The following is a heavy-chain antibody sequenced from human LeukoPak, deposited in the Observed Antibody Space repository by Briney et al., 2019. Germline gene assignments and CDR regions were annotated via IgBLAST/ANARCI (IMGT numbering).Heavy chain of an antibody. J-gene: IGHJ4*02. V-gene: IGHV4-59*12. CDR3: ARPRKGYSSSSGGYYFDY. CDR1: GGSLSSYY. CDR2: IYYTGST. D-gene: IGHD6-6*01. Sequence: KPSENLSLTCTVSGGSLSSYYWTWIRQPPGKGLEWIGYIYYTGSTSYNPSLKSRVTISVQTSKNQFSLKLSSVTAADTAVYYCARPRKGYSSSSGGYYFDYWGQGTLVTVSS.